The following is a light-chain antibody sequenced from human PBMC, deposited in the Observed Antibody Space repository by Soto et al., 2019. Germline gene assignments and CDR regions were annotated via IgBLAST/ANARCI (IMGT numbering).Light chain of an antibody. J-gene: IGLJ1*01. CDR2: SNH. V-gene: IGLV1-44*01. Sequence: QSVLTQPPSASATPGQRVTISCSGSTSNIGGNTVSWYQQLPGTAPKLLIYSNHQRPSGVPDRFSGSKSGTSASLAISGLQSEDEADYYCAAWDVTLNGLYVFGTGTKLTVL. CDR3: AAWDVTLNGLYV. CDR1: TSNIGGNT.